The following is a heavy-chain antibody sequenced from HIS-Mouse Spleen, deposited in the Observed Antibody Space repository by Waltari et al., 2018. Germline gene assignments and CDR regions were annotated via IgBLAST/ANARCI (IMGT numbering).Heavy chain of an antibody. D-gene: IGHD3-3*01. CDR1: GFPFSSYA. CDR3: ARDRYYDFWSGYYIYYYGMDV. J-gene: IGHJ6*02. CDR2: ISYDGSNK. V-gene: IGHV3-30*04. Sequence: QVQLVESGGGVVQPGRSVRLSCAASGFPFSSYALHWVRQAPGRGLEWVAVISYDGSNKYYADSVKGRFTISRDNSKNTLYLQMNSLRAEDTAVYYCARDRYYDFWSGYYIYYYGMDVWGQGTTVTVSS.